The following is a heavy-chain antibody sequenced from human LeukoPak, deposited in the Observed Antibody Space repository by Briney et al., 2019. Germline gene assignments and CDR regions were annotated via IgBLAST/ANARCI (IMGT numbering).Heavy chain of an antibody. Sequence: ASVKVSCKASGYTFTSYDINWVRQATGQGLEWMGWINPNSGNTGYAQKFQGRVTITRNTSISTAYMELSSLRSEDTAVYYCARETSTGTTGWMTYYMDVRGKGTTVTVSS. D-gene: IGHD1-7*01. CDR1: GYTFTSYD. CDR3: ARETSTGTTGWMTYYMDV. J-gene: IGHJ6*03. CDR2: INPNSGNT. V-gene: IGHV1-8*03.